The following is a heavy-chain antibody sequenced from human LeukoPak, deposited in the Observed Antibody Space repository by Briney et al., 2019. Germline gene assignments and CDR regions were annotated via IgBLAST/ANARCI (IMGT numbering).Heavy chain of an antibody. J-gene: IGHJ4*02. V-gene: IGHV4-39*07. CDR2: GDYSGGT. CDR1: GDSFSSVTGY. D-gene: IGHD6-19*01. Sequence: SETLSLTCTVSGDSFSSVTGYWAWIRQPPGKGLEWIASGDYSGGTYYNPSLESRVAISADMSKNQFSLKLTSVTGADTAVYYCAGERGEEYSSGWYKRNYFDNWGQGIRVTVSS. CDR3: AGERGEEYSSGWYKRNYFDN.